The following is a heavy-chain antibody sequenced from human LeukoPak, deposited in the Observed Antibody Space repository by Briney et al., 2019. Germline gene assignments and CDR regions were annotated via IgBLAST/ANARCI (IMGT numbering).Heavy chain of an antibody. CDR2: IRHDGSIK. J-gene: IGHJ4*02. CDR3: AKDSLADIDY. D-gene: IGHD3-16*01. V-gene: IGHV3-30*02. CDR1: GFIFSTYG. Sequence: GGSPRLSCAASGFIFSTYGMYWVRQAPGKGLEWVAFIRHDGSIKNYADSVKGRFTISRDNSKNTLYLQMNSLRAEDTAVYYCAKDSLADIDYWGQGTLVTVSS.